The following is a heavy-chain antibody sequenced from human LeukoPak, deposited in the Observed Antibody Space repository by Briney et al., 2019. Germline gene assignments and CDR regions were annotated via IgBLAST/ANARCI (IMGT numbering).Heavy chain of an antibody. D-gene: IGHD2-15*01. V-gene: IGHV4-39*07. CDR2: IYYSGST. Sequence: SETLSLTCTVSGGSSSSSSYYWGWIRRPPGKGLEWIGSIYYSGSTYYNPSLKSRVTISVDTSKNQFSLKLSSVTAADTAVYYCARNWYGRTYYYYYMDVWGKGTTVTVSS. CDR3: ARNWYGRTYYYYYMDV. J-gene: IGHJ6*03. CDR1: GGSSSSSSYY.